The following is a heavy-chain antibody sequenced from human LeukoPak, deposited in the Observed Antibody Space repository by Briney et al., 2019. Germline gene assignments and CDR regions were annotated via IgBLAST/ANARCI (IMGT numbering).Heavy chain of an antibody. D-gene: IGHD4-17*01. V-gene: IGHV3-48*03. CDR1: GFTFSSYE. CDR2: ISSSGSTI. CDR3: ARVPSGDYGDLYYFDY. J-gene: IGHJ4*02. Sequence: PGESLRLSCAASGFTFSSYEMNWVRQAPGKGLEWVSYISSSGSTIYYADSVKGRFTISRDNAKNSLYLQMNSLRAEDTAVYYCARVPSGDYGDLYYFDYWGQGTLVTVSS.